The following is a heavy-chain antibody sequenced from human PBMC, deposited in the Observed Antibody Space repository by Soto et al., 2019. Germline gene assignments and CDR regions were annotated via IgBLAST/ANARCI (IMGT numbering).Heavy chain of an antibody. CDR3: ARRGSS. CDR2: IHPGGQII. CDR1: GFTFSSSE. Sequence: GGSLRLSCAASGFTFSSSEMYWVRQAPGKGLEWVSYIHPGGQIIFYADSVKGRFTISRDNAKNPVYLQMNNLRAEDTAVYYCARRGSSWGQGAMVTVSS. J-gene: IGHJ3*01. D-gene: IGHD2-2*01. V-gene: IGHV3-48*03.